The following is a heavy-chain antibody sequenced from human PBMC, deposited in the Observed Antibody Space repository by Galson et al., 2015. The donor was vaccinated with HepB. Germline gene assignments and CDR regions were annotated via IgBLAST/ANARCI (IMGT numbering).Heavy chain of an antibody. D-gene: IGHD5-12*01. CDR3: ARCGDAARGYSGYDYVIAGGNDYYYYMDV. CDR2: IWYDGSNK. V-gene: IGHV3-33*01. Sequence: SLRLSCAASGFTFSSYGMHWVRQAPGKGLEWVAVIWYDGSNKYYADSVKGRFTISRDNSKNTLYLQMNSLRAEDTAVYYCARCGDAARGYSGYDYVIAGGNDYYYYMDVWGKGTTVTVSS. CDR1: GFTFSSYG. J-gene: IGHJ6*03.